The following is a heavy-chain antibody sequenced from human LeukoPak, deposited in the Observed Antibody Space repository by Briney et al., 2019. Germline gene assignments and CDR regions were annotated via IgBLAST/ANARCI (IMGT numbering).Heavy chain of an antibody. V-gene: IGHV4-38-2*02. Sequence: SETLSLTCTVSGYSISSGYYWGWIRQPPGKGLEWIGSIYHSGSTYYNPSLKSRVTISVDTSRNQFSLKLSSVTAADTAVYYCARVNRERAYYDFWSGYPEYDYWGQGTLVTVSS. CDR3: ARVNRERAYYDFWSGYPEYDY. CDR1: GYSISSGYY. D-gene: IGHD3-3*01. J-gene: IGHJ4*02. CDR2: IYHSGST.